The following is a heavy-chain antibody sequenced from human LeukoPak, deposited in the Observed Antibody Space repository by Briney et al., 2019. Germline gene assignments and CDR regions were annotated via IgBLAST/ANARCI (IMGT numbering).Heavy chain of an antibody. V-gene: IGHV3-30-3*01. D-gene: IGHD5-24*01. Sequence: PGGSLRLSCAASGFTFSSYAMHWVRQAPGKGLEWVAVISYDGSNKYYADSVKGRFTISRDNSENTLYLQMNSLRAEDTAVYYCARAGKATINDAFDIWGQGTMVTVSS. CDR2: ISYDGSNK. CDR3: ARAGKATINDAFDI. CDR1: GFTFSSYA. J-gene: IGHJ3*02.